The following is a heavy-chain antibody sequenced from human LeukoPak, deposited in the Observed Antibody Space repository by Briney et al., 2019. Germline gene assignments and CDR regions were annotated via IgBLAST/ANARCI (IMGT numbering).Heavy chain of an antibody. CDR2: IYYSGST. CDR3: ASTGVAGSFGY. Sequence: PSETLSLTCTVSGGSISSYYWSWIRQPPGKGLEWIGYIYYSGSTNYNPSLKSRVTISVDTSKNQFSLKLGSVTAADTAVYYCASTGVAGSFGYWGQGTLVTVSS. CDR1: GGSISSYY. V-gene: IGHV4-59*01. D-gene: IGHD6-19*01. J-gene: IGHJ4*02.